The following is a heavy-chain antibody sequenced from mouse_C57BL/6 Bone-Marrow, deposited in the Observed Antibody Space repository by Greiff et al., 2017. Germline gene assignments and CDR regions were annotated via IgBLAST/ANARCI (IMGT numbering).Heavy chain of an antibody. CDR2: IDPSDSYT. CDR1: GYTFTSYW. V-gene: IGHV1-59*01. J-gene: IGHJ2*01. D-gene: IGHD1-1*01. Sequence: QVQLKQPGAELVRPGTSVKLSCKASGYTFTSYWMHWVKQRPGQGLEWIGVIDPSDSYTNYNQKFKGKATLTVDTSSSTAYMQLSSLTSEDSAVYYCAREGDYYGSSGFDYWGQGTTLTVSS. CDR3: AREGDYYGSSGFDY.